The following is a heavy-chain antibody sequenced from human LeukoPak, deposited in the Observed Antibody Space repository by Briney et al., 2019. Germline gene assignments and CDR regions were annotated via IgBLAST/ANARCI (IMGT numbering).Heavy chain of an antibody. V-gene: IGHV3-48*03. CDR3: AGEGGGSNYA. D-gene: IGHD1-26*01. J-gene: IGHJ4*02. CDR1: GFTFSSYE. Sequence: GGSLRLSCAASGFTFSSYEMNWVRQAPGKGLEWVSYISSSGNTIYYADSVKGRFTISRKNAKNSLYLQINSLRVEDTAVYFCAGEGGGSNYAGGQGTLVTVSS. CDR2: ISSSGNTI.